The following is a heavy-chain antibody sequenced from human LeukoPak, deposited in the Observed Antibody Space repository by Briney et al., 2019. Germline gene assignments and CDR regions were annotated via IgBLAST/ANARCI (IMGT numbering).Heavy chain of an antibody. V-gene: IGHV3-21*01. CDR1: GFTFSSYS. D-gene: IGHD3-22*01. CDR3: ARDLGSRNYYDSSGYSGY. CDR2: ISSSSSYI. J-gene: IGHJ4*02. Sequence: GGSLRLSCAASGFTFSSYSMNWVRQAPGKGLEWVSSISSSSSYIYYADSVKGRFTISRDNAKNPLYLQMNSLRAEDTAVYYCARDLGSRNYYDSSGYSGYWGQGTLVTVSS.